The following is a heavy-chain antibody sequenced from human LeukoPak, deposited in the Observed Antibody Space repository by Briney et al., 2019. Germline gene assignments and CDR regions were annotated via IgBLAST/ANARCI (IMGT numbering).Heavy chain of an antibody. J-gene: IGHJ4*02. Sequence: PGRSLRLSCAASGFTFSTYGMRWVRQAPGKGLEWVAVISYDGRNKYYPDSVKGRFTFTKDNSKNTLYLQMNSLRAEDTAVYYCAKDGDYYGSGGKGYYFDYWGQGTLVTVSS. CDR3: AKDGDYYGSGGKGYYFDY. D-gene: IGHD3-10*01. CDR2: ISYDGRNK. CDR1: GFTFSTYG. V-gene: IGHV3-30*18.